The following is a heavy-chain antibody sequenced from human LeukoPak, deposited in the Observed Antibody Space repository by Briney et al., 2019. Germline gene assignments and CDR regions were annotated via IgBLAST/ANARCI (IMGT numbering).Heavy chain of an antibody. CDR2: IFTTEVT. CDR1: GGSIGTFH. J-gene: IGHJ5*02. Sequence: KPSETLSLTCSVSGGSIGTFHWHWIRQPSGKGLEWIGYIFTTEVTNYSPSLKSRVTISVDTSKNQFSLRLSSVTAADTAVYYCARSDGIVGEEAWFDPWGQGTLVTVSS. V-gene: IGHV4-4*09. CDR3: ARSDGIVGEEAWFDP. D-gene: IGHD1-26*01.